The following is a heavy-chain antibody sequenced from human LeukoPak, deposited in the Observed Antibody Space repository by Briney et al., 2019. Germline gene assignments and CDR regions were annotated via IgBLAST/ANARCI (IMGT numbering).Heavy chain of an antibody. D-gene: IGHD1-26*01. Sequence: ASVTVSCTAAAYSFTFYGIYRVWLAPGQGLEWVGYISAYSGNTQSGQNVQGSVTMTTDASTTAHYMDLRSLQSHVPLVYFCPSGPYYIFDFWGQGTLVTVSS. J-gene: IGHJ4*02. CDR3: PSGPYYIFDF. CDR1: AYSFTFYG. V-gene: IGHV1-18*01. CDR2: ISAYSGNT.